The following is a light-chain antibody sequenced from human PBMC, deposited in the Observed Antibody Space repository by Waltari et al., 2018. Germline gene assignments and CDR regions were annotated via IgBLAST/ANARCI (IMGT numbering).Light chain of an antibody. V-gene: IGKV3-15*01. J-gene: IGKJ5*01. CDR1: QSISDN. CDR2: GAS. Sequence: VMTQSPATLSVSPGERATLLCRASQSISDNLAWYQQKRGQAPRLLIYGASTRATGIPARFTGSGSGTDFTLTISSLQSEDSAVYYCQQYNRWPPITFGQGTRLEI. CDR3: QQYNRWPPIT.